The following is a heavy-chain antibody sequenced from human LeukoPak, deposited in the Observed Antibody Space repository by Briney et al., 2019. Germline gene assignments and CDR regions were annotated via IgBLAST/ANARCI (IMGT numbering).Heavy chain of an antibody. D-gene: IGHD6-13*01. CDR2: IYTSGST. Sequence: SETLSLTCTVSGGSISSYYWSWIRQPAGKGLEWIGRIYTSGSTNYNPSLKSRVTMSVDTSKNQFSLKLSSVTAADTAVYYCARGGLTSIAAAGTPSDYWGQGTLVTVSS. V-gene: IGHV4-4*07. J-gene: IGHJ4*02. CDR3: ARGGLTSIAAAGTPSDY. CDR1: GGSISSYY.